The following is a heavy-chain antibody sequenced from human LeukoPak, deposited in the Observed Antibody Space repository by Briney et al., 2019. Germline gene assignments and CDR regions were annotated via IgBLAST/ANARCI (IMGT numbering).Heavy chain of an antibody. Sequence: GGSLRLSCAASGFTFSSYAMSWVRQAPGKGLEWVSGIFWNSGSVGYADSVRGRFTVSRDNAKKSLYLQMNSLRAEDTALYYCARDDSSGYLYWYFDLWGRGTLVTVSS. J-gene: IGHJ2*01. CDR2: IFWNSGSV. CDR1: GFTFSSYA. CDR3: ARDDSSGYLYWYFDL. V-gene: IGHV3-9*01. D-gene: IGHD3-22*01.